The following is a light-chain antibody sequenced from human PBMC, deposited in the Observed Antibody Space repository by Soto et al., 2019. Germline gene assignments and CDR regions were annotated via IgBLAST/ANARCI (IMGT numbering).Light chain of an antibody. CDR3: QQYVGSSRT. J-gene: IGKJ1*01. V-gene: IGKV3-20*01. Sequence: EIVLTQSPGTLSLSPGQRATISCRASRTVDSTYLAWYQQKPGQAPRLPIYAVSDRATGIPDRFSGSGSGTDFTLTISRLEPEDFAVYYCQQYVGSSRTFGQGTKVEIK. CDR1: RTVDSTY. CDR2: AVS.